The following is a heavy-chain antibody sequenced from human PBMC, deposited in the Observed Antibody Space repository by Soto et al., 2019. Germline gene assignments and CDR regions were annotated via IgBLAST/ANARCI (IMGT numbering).Heavy chain of an antibody. D-gene: IGHD2-21*02. CDR3: TRALPDFETAGHYIDY. CDR2: IYSGGSR. Sequence: GGSLRLSCSASGFTVSNHYMTWVRQAPGKGLEWVSVIYSGGSRYYADSVKGRFAISRDHSKNTLYLQMNSLTAEDTAVYYCTRALPDFETAGHYIDYWGQGTLVTVSS. V-gene: IGHV3-53*01. CDR1: GFTVSNHY. J-gene: IGHJ4*02.